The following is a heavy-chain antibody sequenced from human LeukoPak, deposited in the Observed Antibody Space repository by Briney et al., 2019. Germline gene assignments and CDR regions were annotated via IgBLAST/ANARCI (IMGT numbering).Heavy chain of an antibody. CDR2: IYYSGST. CDR1: GGSISSYY. J-gene: IGHJ5*02. CDR3: ARSRGSVTWFDP. Sequence: PSETLSLTCTVSGGSISSYYWNWIRQPPGKGLEWIGYIYYSGSTNYNPSLKSRVTISVDTSKNQFSLKLSSVTAADTAVYYCARSRGSVTWFDPWGQGTLVTVSS. V-gene: IGHV4-59*01. D-gene: IGHD3-10*01.